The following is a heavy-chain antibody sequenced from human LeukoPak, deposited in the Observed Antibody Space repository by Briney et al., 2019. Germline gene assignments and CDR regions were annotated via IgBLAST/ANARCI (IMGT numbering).Heavy chain of an antibody. CDR3: ARGRYSYYFDY. CDR1: GGSFSGYY. D-gene: IGHD3-10*01. J-gene: IGHJ4*02. V-gene: IGHV4-34*01. Sequence: TSETLSLTCAVYGGSFSGYYWSWIRQPPGKGLEWIGSIYYSGSTYYNPSLKSRVTISVDTSKNQFSLKLSSVTAADTAVYYCARGRYSYYFDYWGQGTLVTVSS. CDR2: IYYSGST.